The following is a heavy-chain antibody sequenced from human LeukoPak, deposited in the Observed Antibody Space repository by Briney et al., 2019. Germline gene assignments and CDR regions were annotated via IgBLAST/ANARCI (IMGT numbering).Heavy chain of an antibody. J-gene: IGHJ5*02. CDR1: GYTFIGYY. CDR2: INPKNGGA. CDR3: ARASFWESPINWFDL. V-gene: IGHV1-2*07. D-gene: IGHD3-16*01. Sequence: ASVKVSCKTSGYTFIGYYMHWVRQAPGQGLEWMGWINPKNGGANYAPSFQGRVTMTRDRSISTVYMELTRLTSDDTAVYYCARASFWESPINWFDLWGQGTLVTVSS.